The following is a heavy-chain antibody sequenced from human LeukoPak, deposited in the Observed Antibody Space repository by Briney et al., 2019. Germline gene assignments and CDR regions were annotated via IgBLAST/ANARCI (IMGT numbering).Heavy chain of an antibody. CDR3: ASQKLYYYGSGSSWPY. J-gene: IGHJ4*02. D-gene: IGHD3-10*01. CDR1: GFTVSSNY. Sequence: GGSLRLSCAASGFTVSSNYMSCVRQAPGKGLEWVSVIYSGGSTYYADSVKGRFTISRDNSKNTLYLQMNSLRAEDTAVYYCASQKLYYYGSGSSWPYWGQGTLVTVSS. CDR2: IYSGGST. V-gene: IGHV3-53*01.